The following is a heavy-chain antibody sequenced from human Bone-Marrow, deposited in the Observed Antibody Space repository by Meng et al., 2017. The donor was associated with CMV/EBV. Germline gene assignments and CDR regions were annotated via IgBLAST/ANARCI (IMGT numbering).Heavy chain of an antibody. CDR2: ISSSSSTI. CDR1: GFTFSSYS. J-gene: IGHJ3*02. Sequence: GESLKISCAASGFTFSSYSMNWVRQAPGKGLEWVSYISSSSSTIYYADSVKGRSTISRDNAKNSLYLQMNSLRAEDTAVYYCARDPWLVPGAFDIWGQGTMVTVSS. CDR3: ARDPWLVPGAFDI. V-gene: IGHV3-48*04. D-gene: IGHD6-19*01.